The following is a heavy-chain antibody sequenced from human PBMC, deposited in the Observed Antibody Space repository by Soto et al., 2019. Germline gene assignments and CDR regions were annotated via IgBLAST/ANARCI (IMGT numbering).Heavy chain of an antibody. CDR3: ARDRWQLAAFYYYYGMDV. D-gene: IGHD6-6*01. CDR1: GGTFSSYA. J-gene: IGHJ6*02. Sequence: QVQLVQSGAEVKKPGSSVKVSCKASGGTFSSYAISWVRQAPGQGLEWMGGIIPIFGTANYAQKFQGRVTITADESTSTAYMELRSLRSEDTAVYYCARDRWQLAAFYYYYGMDVWGQGTTVTVSS. V-gene: IGHV1-69*01. CDR2: IIPIFGTA.